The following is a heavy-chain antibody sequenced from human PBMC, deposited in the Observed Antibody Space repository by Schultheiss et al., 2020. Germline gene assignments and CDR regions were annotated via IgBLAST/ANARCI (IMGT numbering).Heavy chain of an antibody. J-gene: IGHJ6*03. V-gene: IGHV4-4*02. CDR2: IYHSGST. Sequence: SETLSLTCAVSGGSISSSNWWSWVRQPPGKGREWFGEIYHSGSTNYNPSLKRRVTMSVDKSKNQFSLKLSSVTAADTAVYYCARVSGVGSYYYYYYMDVWGKGTTIT. D-gene: IGHD2-15*01. CDR3: ARVSGVGSYYYYYYMDV. CDR1: GGSISSSNW.